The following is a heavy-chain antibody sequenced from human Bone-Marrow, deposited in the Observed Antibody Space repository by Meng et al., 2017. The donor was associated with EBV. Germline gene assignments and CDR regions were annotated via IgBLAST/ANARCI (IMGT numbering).Heavy chain of an antibody. CDR1: GGSFTGYY. CDR3: ARDQWLPVIPGIDF. V-gene: IGHV4-34*01. Sequence: QVQLQQWGAGPLKPSXXXXLTXAVYGGSFTGYYWSWIRQSPGKGLAWIGEINHSGSTNYNPSLKSRVTISVDTSKTQFSLYLSSVTAADTAVYYCARDQWLPVIPGIDFWGLGTLVTVSS. D-gene: IGHD6-19*01. CDR2: INHSGST. J-gene: IGHJ4*02.